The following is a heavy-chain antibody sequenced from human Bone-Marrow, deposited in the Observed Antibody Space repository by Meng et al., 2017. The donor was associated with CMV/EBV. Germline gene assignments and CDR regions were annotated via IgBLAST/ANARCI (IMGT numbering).Heavy chain of an antibody. CDR2: IRHDGGNK. CDR1: GLPSRSYG. D-gene: IGHD3-10*01. CDR3: AGGDLALRVRGGIRYGLDV. Sequence: GGSLRLSCPAPGLPSRSYGMHWVRQAPGKGLEWVAVIRHDGGNKYYGDSMKGRFPISRDNAKNSLYLKMNSLRAEDTAVYYGAGGDLALRVRGGIRYGLDVWGQGATVTVSS. V-gene: IGHV3-33*01. J-gene: IGHJ6*02.